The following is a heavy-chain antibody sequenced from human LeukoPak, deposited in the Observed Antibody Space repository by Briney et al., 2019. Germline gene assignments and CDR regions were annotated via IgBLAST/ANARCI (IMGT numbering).Heavy chain of an antibody. CDR3: ARRNYYDSSGYAYYMDV. J-gene: IGHJ6*03. D-gene: IGHD3-22*01. CDR2: XPGDSDT. V-gene: IGHV5-51*01. Sequence: XPGDSDTSYSPSFQGQVTISADKSISTAYLQWSSLKASDTAMYYCARRNYYDSSGYAYYMDVWGKGTTVTVSS.